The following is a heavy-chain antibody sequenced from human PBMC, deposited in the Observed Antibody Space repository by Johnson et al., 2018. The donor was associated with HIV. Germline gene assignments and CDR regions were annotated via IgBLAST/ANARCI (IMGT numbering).Heavy chain of an antibody. CDR1: GFTFSDYY. Sequence: QMQLVESGGGLVKPGGSLSLSCAASGFTFSDYYMSWIRQAPGKGPEWVSYISRSGSTIYYADSVKGRFAISRDNAKNSLYLQMTSLRAEDTAVYYLARDRRDVSSSRWFGPTRRAFDIWCQGTVVTVSS. J-gene: IGHJ3*02. CDR3: ARDRRDVSSSRWFGPTRRAFDI. V-gene: IGHV3-11*04. CDR2: ISRSGSTI. D-gene: IGHD6-6*01.